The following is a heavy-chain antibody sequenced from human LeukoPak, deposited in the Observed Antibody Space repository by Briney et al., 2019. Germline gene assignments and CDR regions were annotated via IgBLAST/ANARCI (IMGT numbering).Heavy chain of an antibody. D-gene: IGHD2-2*01. CDR3: AMDDEPAAFLDC. Sequence: GGSLRLSCAASGFTFSSYSMNWVRQAPGKGLEWVSSISSSSSYIYYADSVKGRFTISRDNAKNSLYLQMNSLRAEDTAVYYCAMDDEPAAFLDCWGQGTLVTVSS. CDR1: GFTFSSYS. J-gene: IGHJ4*02. V-gene: IGHV3-21*01. CDR2: ISSSSSYI.